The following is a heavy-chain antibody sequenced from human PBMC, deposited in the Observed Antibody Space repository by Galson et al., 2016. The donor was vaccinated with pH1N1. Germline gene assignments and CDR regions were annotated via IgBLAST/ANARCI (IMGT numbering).Heavy chain of an antibody. CDR1: GYSFTSYW. Sequence: QSGAEVKKPGESLKISCKGSGYSFTSYWIGWVRQMPGKGLEWMGIIYPSDSDTKYSPSFQGQVTISADKSISTAYLQWSSLKASDTAMYYCARGSGTMCRGVCLYYYYGMDVWGQGTTVTVSS. J-gene: IGHJ6*02. CDR2: IYPSDSDT. CDR3: ARGSGTMCRGVCLYYYYGMDV. D-gene: IGHD3-10*01. V-gene: IGHV5-51*01.